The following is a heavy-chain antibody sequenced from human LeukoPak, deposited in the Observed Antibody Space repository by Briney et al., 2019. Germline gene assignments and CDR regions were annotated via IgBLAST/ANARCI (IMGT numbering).Heavy chain of an antibody. D-gene: IGHD3-16*01. CDR3: ARDYAEYDAFDI. CDR1: GFTFSSYS. CDR2: ISSSSSYI. J-gene: IGHJ3*02. V-gene: IGHV3-21*01. Sequence: GGSLRLSCAASGFTFSSYSMNWVRQAPGKGLEWVSSISSSSSYIYYADSVKGRFTISRDNAKNSLYLQMNSLRAEDTAVYYCARDYAEYDAFDIWGQGTMVTVSS.